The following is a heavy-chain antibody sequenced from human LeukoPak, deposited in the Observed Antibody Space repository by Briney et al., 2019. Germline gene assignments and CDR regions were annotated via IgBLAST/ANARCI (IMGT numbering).Heavy chain of an antibody. CDR3: AKSSSAAAGSAWFDP. J-gene: IGHJ5*02. CDR2: ISWNSGSI. D-gene: IGHD6-13*01. V-gene: IGHV3-9*03. Sequence: PGGSLRLSCAASGFTFDDYAMHWVRQAPGKGLEWVSGISWNSGSIGYADSVKGRFTISRDNAKNSLYLQMNSLRAEDMALYYCAKSSSAAAGSAWFDPWGQGTLATVSS. CDR1: GFTFDDYA.